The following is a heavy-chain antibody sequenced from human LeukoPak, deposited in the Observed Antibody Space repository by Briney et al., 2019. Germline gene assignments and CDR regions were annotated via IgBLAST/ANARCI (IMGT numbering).Heavy chain of an antibody. CDR3: ARSSRASWYRPPIDY. V-gene: IGHV4-31*03. J-gene: IGHJ4*02. D-gene: IGHD6-13*01. CDR1: GGSISSGDYY. CDR2: IYYSGST. Sequence: SETLSLTCTVSGGSISSGDYYWSWIRQHPGKGLEWIGYIYYSGSTYYNPSLKSRVTISVDTSKNQFSVKLSSVTAADTAVYYCARSSRASWYRPPIDYWGQGTLVTVSS.